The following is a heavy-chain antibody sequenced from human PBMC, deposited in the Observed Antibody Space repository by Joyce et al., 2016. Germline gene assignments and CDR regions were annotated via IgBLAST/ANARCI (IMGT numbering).Heavy chain of an antibody. V-gene: IGHV5-51*01. J-gene: IGHJ3*02. D-gene: IGHD5-24*01. CDR2: IYPGDSET. CDR3: ARLWDTGYNWGLDAFDI. CDR1: GYIFTNYW. Sequence: EVQLVQSGAEVKKPGESLKISCKASGYIFTNYWLGWVRQMPGKGLEWMGIIYPGDSETTYSPSFQGQVTISADKSITTASLQWSSLKASDTAMYYCARLWDTGYNWGLDAFDIWGQGTMVTVSS.